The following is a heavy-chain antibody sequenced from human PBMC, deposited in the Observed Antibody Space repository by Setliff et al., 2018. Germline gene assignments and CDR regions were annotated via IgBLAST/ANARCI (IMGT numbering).Heavy chain of an antibody. CDR2: IYYSGST. J-gene: IGHJ5*02. V-gene: IGHV4-61*08. CDR1: GGSISSGDYY. Sequence: SETLSLTCTVSGGSISSGDYYWSWIRQPPGKGLEWIGYIYYSGSTNYNPSLKSRVTISVDTSKNQFSLKLSSVTAADTAVYYCARDDTDDTPFHCSSTSCYGGVNWFDPWGQGTLVTVSS. D-gene: IGHD2-2*01. CDR3: ARDDTDDTPFHCSSTSCYGGVNWFDP.